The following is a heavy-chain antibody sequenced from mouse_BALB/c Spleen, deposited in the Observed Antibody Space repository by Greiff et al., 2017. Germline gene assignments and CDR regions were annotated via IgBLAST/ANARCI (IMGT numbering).Heavy chain of an antibody. V-gene: IGHV1S81*02. D-gene: IGHD4-1*01. CDR1: GYTFTSYC. Sequence: QVQLQQPGAELVKPGASVKLSCKASGYTFTSYCMHWVKQRPGQGLEWIGEINPSNGRTNYNGKFKGKATLTADKSSSTAYMQLSSLTSEDSAVYFCARGDWDGYFDVWGAGTTVTVSA. J-gene: IGHJ1*01. CDR2: INPSNGRT. CDR3: ARGDWDGYFDV.